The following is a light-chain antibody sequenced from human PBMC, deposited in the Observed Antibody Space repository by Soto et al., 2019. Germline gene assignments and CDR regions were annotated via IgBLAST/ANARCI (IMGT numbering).Light chain of an antibody. CDR3: QQSYSTPLT. V-gene: IGKV1-39*01. Sequence: DIQMTQSPSSLSASVGDRVTITCRASQSISSYLNWYQQKPGKAPKLLIYAASSLQSGVPSRLSGSGSGTDFTLTISSLQPEDFATYYCQQSYSTPLTFGRGTKVDIK. J-gene: IGKJ3*01. CDR2: AAS. CDR1: QSISSY.